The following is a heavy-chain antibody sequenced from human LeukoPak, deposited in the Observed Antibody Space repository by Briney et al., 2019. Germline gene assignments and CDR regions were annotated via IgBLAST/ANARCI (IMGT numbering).Heavy chain of an antibody. V-gene: IGHV4-39*01. CDR3: ARRAVAEVY. Sequence: PSETLSLTCTVSGGSISSSNYYWGWIRQPPGKGLEWIGSIYYSGSTYYNPSLKSRVTISVDTSKTQFSLKLSSVTAADTAVYYCARRAVAEVYWGQGTLVTVSS. CDR1: GGSISSSNYY. D-gene: IGHD6-19*01. J-gene: IGHJ4*02. CDR2: IYYSGST.